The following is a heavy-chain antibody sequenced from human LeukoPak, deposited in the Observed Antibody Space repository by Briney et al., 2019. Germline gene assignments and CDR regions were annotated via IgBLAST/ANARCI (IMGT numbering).Heavy chain of an antibody. J-gene: IGHJ4*02. CDR2: ISYDGSNK. CDR3: AKDLNYYDSSGYYYPFDY. Sequence: GGSLRLSCAASGFTFSSYAMHWVRQAPGKGLEWVAVISYDGSNKYYADSVKGRFTISRDNSKNTLYLQMNSLRAEDTAVYYCAKDLNYYDSSGYYYPFDYWGQGTLVTVSS. CDR1: GFTFSSYA. D-gene: IGHD3-22*01. V-gene: IGHV3-30-3*01.